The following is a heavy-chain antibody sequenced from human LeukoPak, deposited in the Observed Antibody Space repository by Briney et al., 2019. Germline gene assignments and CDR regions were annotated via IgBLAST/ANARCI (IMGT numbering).Heavy chain of an antibody. J-gene: IGHJ4*02. V-gene: IGHV3-53*01. CDR2: IYSGGST. CDR1: GFTVSSNY. CDR3: ARDGRRGYYDSSGPYFDY. Sequence: PGGSLRLSCAASGFTVSSNYMSWVRQAPGKGLVWVSVIYSGGSTYYADSVKGRFTISRDNSKNTLYLQMNSLRAEDTAVYYCARDGRRGYYDSSGPYFDYWGQGALVTVSS. D-gene: IGHD3-22*01.